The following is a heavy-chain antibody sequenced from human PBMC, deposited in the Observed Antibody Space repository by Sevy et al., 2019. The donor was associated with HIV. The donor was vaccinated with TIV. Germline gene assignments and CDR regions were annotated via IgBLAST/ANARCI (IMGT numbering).Heavy chain of an antibody. J-gene: IGHJ4*02. CDR3: AKDSYFDNTLFDY. CDR2: ISGSGGST. CDR1: GFTLNNYA. V-gene: IGHV3-23*01. Sequence: GGSLRLSCAASGFTLNNYAMNWVRQAPGKGLEWVSGISGSGGSTYYADSVKRRFTISRDNSKNTLYLQMNSLRAEDTAVYYCAKDSYFDNTLFDYWGQGTLVTVSS. D-gene: IGHD3-22*01.